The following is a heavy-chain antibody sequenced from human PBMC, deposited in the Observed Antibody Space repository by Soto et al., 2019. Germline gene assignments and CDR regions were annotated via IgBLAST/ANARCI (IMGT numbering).Heavy chain of an antibody. D-gene: IGHD2-8*01. CDR1: GGSISHYY. CDR2: AYYSGST. Sequence: SATRSRTWIVSGGSISHYYWSWIRQSPGKGLEWIGYAYYSGSTDYNPSLKSRVTMSVDTSKNQVSLKLNSVTTADTAVYYWARDRSTYGGGGTGEVKENWLDPWGQGAPVTVSS. J-gene: IGHJ5*02. V-gene: IGHV4-59*01. CDR3: ARDRSTYGGGGTGEVKENWLDP.